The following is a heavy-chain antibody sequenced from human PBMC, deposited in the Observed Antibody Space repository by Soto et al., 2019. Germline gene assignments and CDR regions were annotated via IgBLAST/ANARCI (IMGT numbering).Heavy chain of an antibody. Sequence: PGESLKISCKGSGYSFTSYWIGWVRQMPGKGLEWMGIIFPGDSETKYSPDFEGQVTISADRSTNTAYLQWRSLRASDTAMYYCARLGFPGAIYFDSWGLGTLVTSPQ. CDR1: GYSFTSYW. V-gene: IGHV5-51*01. CDR3: ARLGFPGAIYFDS. CDR2: IFPGDSET. J-gene: IGHJ4*02.